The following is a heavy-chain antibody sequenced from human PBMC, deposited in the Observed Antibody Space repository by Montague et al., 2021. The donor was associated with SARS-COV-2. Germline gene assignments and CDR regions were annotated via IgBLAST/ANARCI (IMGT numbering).Heavy chain of an antibody. Sequence: SLRLSCATSGFTFSSYWMSWVRQAPGKGLKWVAVISYDGSNKYYADSVKGRFTISRDNSKNTLYLQMNSLRAEDTAVYYCARELADYGMDVWGQGTTVTVSS. CDR2: ISYDGSNK. J-gene: IGHJ6*02. V-gene: IGHV3-30-3*01. CDR1: GFTFSSYW. CDR3: ARELADYGMDV.